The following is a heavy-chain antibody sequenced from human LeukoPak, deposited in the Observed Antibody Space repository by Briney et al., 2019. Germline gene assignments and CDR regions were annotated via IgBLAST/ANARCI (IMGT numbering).Heavy chain of an antibody. CDR1: GDSISSSNYY. V-gene: IGHV4-39*01. CDR2: IYYSGST. Sequence: SETLSLTCTVSGDSISSSNYYWGWIRQPPGKGLEWIASIYYSGSTYYNPSLKSRVTISVDMSKNQFSLRLSSVTAADTAVYYCARGFRGASFDYWGQGTLVTVSS. CDR3: ARGFRGASFDY. J-gene: IGHJ4*02. D-gene: IGHD1-26*01.